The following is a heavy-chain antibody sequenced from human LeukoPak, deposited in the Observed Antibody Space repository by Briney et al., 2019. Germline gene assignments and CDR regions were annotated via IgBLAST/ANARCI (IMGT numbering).Heavy chain of an antibody. D-gene: IGHD3-10*01. J-gene: IGHJ6*02. Sequence: ASVKVSCKTSGGRFTNYAISWVRQAPGQGLEWMGWINPNSGGTNYAQKFQGWVTMTRDTSISTAYMELSRLRSDDTAVYYCARGGNNYYGSGTPYGMDVWGQGTTVTVSS. CDR1: GGRFTNYA. CDR2: INPNSGGT. CDR3: ARGGNNYYGSGTPYGMDV. V-gene: IGHV1-2*04.